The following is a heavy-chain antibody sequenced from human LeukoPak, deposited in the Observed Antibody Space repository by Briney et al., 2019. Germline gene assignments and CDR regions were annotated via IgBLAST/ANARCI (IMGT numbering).Heavy chain of an antibody. Sequence: GGSLRLSCAASAFTFSNAWMSWVRQAPGKGLEWVGRIKSKTDGGTTDYAAPVKGRFTISRDDSKNTLYLQMNSLKTEDTAVYYCTTASYDYVWGSHGTAFDIWGQGTMVTVSS. CDR2: IKSKTDGGTT. V-gene: IGHV3-15*01. D-gene: IGHD3-16*01. CDR3: TTASYDYVWGSHGTAFDI. CDR1: AFTFSNAW. J-gene: IGHJ3*02.